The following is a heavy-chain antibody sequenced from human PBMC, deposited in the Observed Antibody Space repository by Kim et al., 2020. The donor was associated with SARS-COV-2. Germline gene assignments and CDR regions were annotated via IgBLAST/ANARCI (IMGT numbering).Heavy chain of an antibody. J-gene: IGHJ4*02. D-gene: IGHD1-26*01. Sequence: GGSLRLSCAASGFTFSSYGMHWVRQAPGKGLEWVAVISYDGSNKYYADSVKGRFTISRDNSKNTLYLQMNSLRAEDTAVYYCAKVSLDSGSYSYYFDYWGQGTLVTVSS. CDR2: ISYDGSNK. CDR3: AKVSLDSGSYSYYFDY. CDR1: GFTFSSYG. V-gene: IGHV3-30*18.